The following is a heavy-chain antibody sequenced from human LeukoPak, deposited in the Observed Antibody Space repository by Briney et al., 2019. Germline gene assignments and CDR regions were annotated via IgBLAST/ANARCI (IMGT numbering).Heavy chain of an antibody. V-gene: IGHV4-59*01. CDR3: ARGASGWYWIDY. CDR2: IYYTGST. CDR1: GGSLSSYY. D-gene: IGHD6-19*01. J-gene: IGHJ4*02. Sequence: SETLSLTCTVSGGSLSSYYWSWIRQPPGKGLEWIGYIYYTGSTNYNPSFKGRVTISVDTSKNQFSLKLSSVTAADTAVFYCARGASGWYWIDYWGLGTLVTVSS.